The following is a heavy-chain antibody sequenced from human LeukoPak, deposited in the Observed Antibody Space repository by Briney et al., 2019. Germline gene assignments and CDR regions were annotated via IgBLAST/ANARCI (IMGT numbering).Heavy chain of an antibody. Sequence: SETLSLTCTVSGGSISSYYWSWIRQPAGKGLEWIGHIHNSGSTNYNPSLKGRVTMSVATSKNQFSLHLSSVTAADTAVYYCARSAFLVTAPGLYYFDYWGQGTLVAVSS. CDR1: GGSISSYY. CDR3: ARSAFLVTAPGLYYFDY. CDR2: IHNSGST. V-gene: IGHV4-4*07. J-gene: IGHJ4*02. D-gene: IGHD6-13*01.